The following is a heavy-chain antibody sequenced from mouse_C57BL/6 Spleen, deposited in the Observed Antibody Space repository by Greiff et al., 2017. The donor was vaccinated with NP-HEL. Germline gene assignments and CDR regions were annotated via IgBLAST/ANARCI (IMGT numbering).Heavy chain of an antibody. Sequence: VQLQQSGPELVKPGASVKISCKASGYAFSSSWMNWVKQRPGKGLEWIGRLYPGDGDTNYNGKFKGKATLTADKSSSTAYMQLSSLTSEDSAVYFCAIYDYDGYYFDYWGQGTTLTVSS. CDR1: GYAFSSSW. CDR2: LYPGDGDT. J-gene: IGHJ2*01. V-gene: IGHV1-82*01. D-gene: IGHD2-4*01. CDR3: AIYDYDGYYFDY.